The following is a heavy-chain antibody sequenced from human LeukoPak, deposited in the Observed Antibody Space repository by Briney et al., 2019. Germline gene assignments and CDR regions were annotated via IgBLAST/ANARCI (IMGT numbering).Heavy chain of an antibody. Sequence: PSETLSLTCTVSGGSISSGDYFWGWIRQPPGKGREWIGYIYYSGSAYYNPSLRSRVTISVDTSKNQFSLRLSPVTAADTAVYYCARDPHYHDRSGSFVWGQGTMVTVPS. CDR2: IYYSGSA. V-gene: IGHV4-30-4*08. CDR1: GGSISSGDYF. J-gene: IGHJ3*01. CDR3: ARDPHYHDRSGSFV. D-gene: IGHD3-22*01.